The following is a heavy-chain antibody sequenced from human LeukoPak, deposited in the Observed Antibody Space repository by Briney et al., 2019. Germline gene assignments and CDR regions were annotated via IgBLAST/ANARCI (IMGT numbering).Heavy chain of an antibody. CDR3: ARVRGGYGGNSWLDY. D-gene: IGHD4-23*01. CDR1: GGSISSGSYY. CDR2: IYTSGST. Sequence: PSETLSLTCTVSGGSISSGSYYWRWIRQPAGKGLEWIGRIYTSGSTNYNPSLKSRVTISVDTSKNQFSLKLSPVTAADTAVYYCARVRGGYGGNSWLDYWGQGTLVTVSS. J-gene: IGHJ4*02. V-gene: IGHV4-61*02.